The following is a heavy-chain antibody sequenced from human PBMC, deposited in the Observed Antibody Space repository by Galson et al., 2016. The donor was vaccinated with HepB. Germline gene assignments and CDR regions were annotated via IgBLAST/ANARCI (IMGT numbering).Heavy chain of an antibody. V-gene: IGHV4-59*01. CDR1: GGYITNYS. D-gene: IGHD6-13*01. CDR2: IYYSGTT. Sequence: SETLSLTCTVSGGYITNYSWSWIRQPPGKGLEWIGYIYYSGTTNYDPSLKRRVIMSVDTSKNQFSLQLSSVTAADTAVYYCARVSRLAAVRTTYYHAMDVCGPGTQVTVSS. CDR3: ARVSRLAAVRTTYYHAMDV. J-gene: IGHJ6*02.